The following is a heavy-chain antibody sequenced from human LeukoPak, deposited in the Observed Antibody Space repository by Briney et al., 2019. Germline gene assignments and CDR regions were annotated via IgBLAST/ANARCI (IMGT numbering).Heavy chain of an antibody. V-gene: IGHV3-9*01. CDR2: IGWNSGSI. CDR1: GFTFGDYA. J-gene: IGHJ4*02. Sequence: GGSLRLSCAASGFTFGDYAMHWVRQAPGKGLEWVSRIGWNSGSIAYADSVKGRFTISRDNAKHSLYLQMNSLRAEDTALYYWAKGYGGGGANSFDYWGQGTLVTVSS. D-gene: IGHD1-26*01. CDR3: AKGYGGGGANSFDY.